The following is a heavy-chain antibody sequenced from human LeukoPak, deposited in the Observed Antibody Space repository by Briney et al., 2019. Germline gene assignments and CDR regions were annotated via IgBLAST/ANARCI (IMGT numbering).Heavy chain of an antibody. J-gene: IGHJ3*02. D-gene: IGHD1-14*01. V-gene: IGHV3-48*01. CDR3: ARLRNDAFDI. CDR2: ISSSSSTI. Sequence: GGSLRLSCAASGFTFSSYGMNWVRQAPGKGLEWVSYISSSSSTIYYADSVKGRFTISRDNSKSTLYLQMNSLRAEDTAVYYCARLRNDAFDIWGQGTVVTVSS. CDR1: GFTFSSYG.